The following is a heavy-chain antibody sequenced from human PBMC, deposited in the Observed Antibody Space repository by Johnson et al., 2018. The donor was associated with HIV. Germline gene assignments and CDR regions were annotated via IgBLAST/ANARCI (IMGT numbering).Heavy chain of an antibody. CDR2: IYSGGST. V-gene: IGHV3-66*01. Sequence: EVQLVESGGGLVQRGGSLRFSCAASGFSVSNTYMNWVRQAPGKGLEWVSVIYSGGSTYHADSVRGRFTISRDNSKNTLYLQMNSLRAEDTAVYYCAKSIAAAGTNAFDIWGQGTMVTVSS. J-gene: IGHJ3*02. CDR3: AKSIAAAGTNAFDI. D-gene: IGHD6-13*01. CDR1: GFSVSNTY.